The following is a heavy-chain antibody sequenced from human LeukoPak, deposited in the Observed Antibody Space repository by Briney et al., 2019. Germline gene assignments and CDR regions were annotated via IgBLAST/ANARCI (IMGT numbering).Heavy chain of an antibody. Sequence: PGGSLRLSCAASGFTFSSYAMHWVRQAPGKRLEWVAVISYDGSNKYYADSVKGRFTISRDNSKNTLYLQMNSLRAEDTAVYYCARDLGTLAARPWGIYYYGMDVWGQGTTVTVSS. CDR2: ISYDGSNK. CDR3: ARDLGTLAARPWGIYYYGMDV. V-gene: IGHV3-30-3*01. D-gene: IGHD6-6*01. J-gene: IGHJ6*02. CDR1: GFTFSSYA.